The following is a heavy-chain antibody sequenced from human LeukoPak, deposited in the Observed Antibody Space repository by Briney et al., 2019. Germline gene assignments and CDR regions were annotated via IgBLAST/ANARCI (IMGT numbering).Heavy chain of an antibody. J-gene: IGHJ3*02. CDR3: ARGILKSPVAPFDI. D-gene: IGHD2-8*01. CDR1: GFTFSSYS. Sequence: GGSLRLSCAASGFTFSSYSMNWVRQAPGKGLEWVSSISSSSSYIYYADSVKGRFTISRDNAKNSLYLQMNSLRAEDTAVYYCARGILKSPVAPFDIWGQETMVTVSS. CDR2: ISSSSSYI. V-gene: IGHV3-21*01.